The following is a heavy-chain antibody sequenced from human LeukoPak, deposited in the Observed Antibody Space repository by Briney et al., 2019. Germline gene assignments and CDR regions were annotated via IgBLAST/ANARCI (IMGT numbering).Heavy chain of an antibody. V-gene: IGHV3-9*01. CDR3: AKDMERADYYDSRGPGEGGFDY. CDR2: ISWNSGSI. J-gene: IGHJ4*02. CDR1: GFTFDDYA. Sequence: GGSLRLSCAASGFTFDDYAMHWVRQAPGKGLEWVSGISWNSGSIGYADSVKGRFTISRDNAKNSLYLQMNSLRAEDTALYYCAKDMERADYYDSRGPGEGGFDYWGQGALVTVSS. D-gene: IGHD3-22*01.